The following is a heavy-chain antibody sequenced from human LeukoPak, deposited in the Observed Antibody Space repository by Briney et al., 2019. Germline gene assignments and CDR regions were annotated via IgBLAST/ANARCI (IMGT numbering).Heavy chain of an antibody. CDR2: IKQDGSEK. CDR1: GFTFSSYW. D-gene: IGHD6-13*01. CDR3: ARGGSGSSWRSYYYYGMDV. J-gene: IGHJ6*02. Sequence: QPGGSLRLSCAASGFTFSSYWMSWVCQAPGKGLEWVANIKQDGSEKYYADSVKGRFTISRDNSKNTLYLQMNSLRAEDTAVYYCARGGSGSSWRSYYYYGMDVWGQGTTVTVSS. V-gene: IGHV3-7*01.